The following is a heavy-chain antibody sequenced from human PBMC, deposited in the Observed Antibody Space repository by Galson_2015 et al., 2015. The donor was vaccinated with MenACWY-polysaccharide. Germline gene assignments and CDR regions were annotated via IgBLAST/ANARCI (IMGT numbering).Heavy chain of an antibody. CDR2: IDTSGTSI. V-gene: IGHV3-48*03. CDR1: GFTFSSYE. D-gene: IGHD2-21*02. J-gene: IGHJ5*02. CDR3: AREDLNCGGDCFST. Sequence: SLRLSCAASGFTFSSYEFNWVRQAPGKGLEWISYIDTSGTSIYYADSVRGRFTISRDNAKSSLYLQMNSLRAEDTAPYYCAREDLNCGGDCFSTWGQGTLVTVSS.